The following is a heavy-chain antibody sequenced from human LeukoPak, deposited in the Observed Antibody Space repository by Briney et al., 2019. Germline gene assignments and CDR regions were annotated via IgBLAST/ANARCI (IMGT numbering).Heavy chain of an antibody. CDR2: ISYDGSNK. CDR3: AKGASLRYCSSTSCSDYYYYGMDV. Sequence: PGRSLRLSCAASGFTFSSYGMHWVRQAPGKGLEWVAVISYDGSNKYYADSVKGRFTISRDNSKNTLYLQMNSLRAEDTAVYYCAKGASLRYCSSTSCSDYYYYGMDVWGQGTTVTVSS. J-gene: IGHJ6*02. V-gene: IGHV3-30*18. D-gene: IGHD2-2*01. CDR1: GFTFSSYG.